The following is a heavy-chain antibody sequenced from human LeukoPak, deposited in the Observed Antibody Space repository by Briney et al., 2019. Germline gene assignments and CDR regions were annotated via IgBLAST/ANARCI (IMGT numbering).Heavy chain of an antibody. CDR3: ARDPGYCSGGSCYLFDY. CDR1: GGSISSYY. CDR2: IYYSGST. V-gene: IGHV4-59*01. Sequence: SETLSLTCTVSGGSISSYYWSWIRQPPGKGLEWIGYIYYSGSTNYNPSLKSRVTISVDTSKNQFSLKLSSVTAADTAVYYCARDPGYCSGGSCYLFDYWGQGTLVTVSS. J-gene: IGHJ4*02. D-gene: IGHD2-15*01.